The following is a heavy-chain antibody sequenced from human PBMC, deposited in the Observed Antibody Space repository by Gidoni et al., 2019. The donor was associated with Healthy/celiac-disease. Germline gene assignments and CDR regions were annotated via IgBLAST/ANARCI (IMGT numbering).Heavy chain of an antibody. CDR3: AKDRHSSRYPIFDY. Sequence: QVQLVESGGGVVQPGRSLRLSCAASGFTFSSYDMHWVRQAPGKGLEWVAVISYDGSNKYYADSVKGRFTISRDNSKNTLYLQMNSLRAEDTAVYYCAKDRHSSRYPIFDYWGQGTLVTVSS. D-gene: IGHD6-13*01. V-gene: IGHV3-30*18. CDR1: GFTFSSYD. CDR2: ISYDGSNK. J-gene: IGHJ4*02.